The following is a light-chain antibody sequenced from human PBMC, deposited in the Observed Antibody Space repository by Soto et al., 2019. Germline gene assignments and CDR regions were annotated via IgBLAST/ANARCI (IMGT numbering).Light chain of an antibody. J-gene: IGKJ1*01. V-gene: IGKV1-5*03. CDR1: QIISGW. Sequence: DIQMTQSPSTLSGSVGDRVTITCRASQIISGWLAWYQQKPGKAPKLLIYKASTLKSGVPSRFSGSGSGTEFTLTISSLQPDDFATYYCQHYNSYSEAFGQGTKVELK. CDR2: KAS. CDR3: QHYNSYSEA.